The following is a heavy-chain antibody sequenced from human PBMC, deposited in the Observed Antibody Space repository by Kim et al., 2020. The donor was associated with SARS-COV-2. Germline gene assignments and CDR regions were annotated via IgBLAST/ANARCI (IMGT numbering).Heavy chain of an antibody. V-gene: IGHV4-31*02. Sequence: YYNPSLKSRVTISVDTSKNQFSLKLSSVTAADTAVYYCARDNRSSGWFDYWGQGTLVTVSS. CDR3: ARDNRSSGWFDY. D-gene: IGHD6-19*01. J-gene: IGHJ4*02.